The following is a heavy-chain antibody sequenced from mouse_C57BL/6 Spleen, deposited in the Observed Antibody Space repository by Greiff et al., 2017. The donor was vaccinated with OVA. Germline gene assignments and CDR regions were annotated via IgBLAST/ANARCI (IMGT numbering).Heavy chain of an antibody. CDR3: TRDGDYYGSRYFDY. CDR1: GFTFSSYA. J-gene: IGHJ2*01. CDR2: ISSGGDYI. D-gene: IGHD1-1*01. V-gene: IGHV5-9-1*02. Sequence: EVMLVESGEGLVKPGGSLKLSCAASGFTFSSYAMSWVRQTPEKRLEWVAYISSGGDYIYYADTVKGRFTISRDNARNTLYLQMSSLKSEDTAMYYCTRDGDYYGSRYFDYWGQGTTLTVSS.